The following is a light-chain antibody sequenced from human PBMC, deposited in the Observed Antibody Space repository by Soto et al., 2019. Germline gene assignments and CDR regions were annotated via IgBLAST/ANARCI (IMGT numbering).Light chain of an antibody. V-gene: IGKV3-20*01. CDR3: QQYGTSPRT. Sequence: EIVLTQSPGTLSLSPGDRATLSCRASQSVSSSYLAWYQQKPGQPPRLLIYLASIRATGIPDRFSGSGSGTDFTLTIRRLEPEDFAVYYCQQYGTSPRTFGQGTKVEIK. CDR2: LAS. CDR1: QSVSSSY. J-gene: IGKJ1*01.